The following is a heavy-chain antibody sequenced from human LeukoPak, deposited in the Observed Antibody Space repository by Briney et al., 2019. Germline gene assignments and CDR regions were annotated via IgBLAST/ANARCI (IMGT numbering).Heavy chain of an antibody. V-gene: IGHV1-69*04. CDR1: GGTFSSYA. J-gene: IGHJ5*02. CDR2: IIPILGIA. Sequence: SVKVSCKASGGTFSSYAISWVRQAPGQGLEWMGRIIPILGIANYAQKFQGRVTITADKSTSTAYMELSSLRSEDTVVYYCARETGGSGSYLYNWFDPWGQGTLVTVSS. CDR3: ARETGGSGSYLYNWFDP. D-gene: IGHD3-10*01.